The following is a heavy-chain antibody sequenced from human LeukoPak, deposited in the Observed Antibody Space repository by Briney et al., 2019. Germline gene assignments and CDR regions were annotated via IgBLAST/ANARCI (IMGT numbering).Heavy chain of an antibody. D-gene: IGHD5-12*01. CDR2: IYYSGST. J-gene: IGHJ4*02. CDR1: GGSISSSSYY. Sequence: SETLSRTCTVSGGSISSSSYYWGWIRQPPGKGLEWIGSIYYSGSTYYNPSLKSRVTISVDTSKNQFSLQLNSVTPEDTAVYYCARVVPTMSKTFDYWGQGTPVTVSS. CDR3: ARVVPTMSKTFDY. V-gene: IGHV4-39*01.